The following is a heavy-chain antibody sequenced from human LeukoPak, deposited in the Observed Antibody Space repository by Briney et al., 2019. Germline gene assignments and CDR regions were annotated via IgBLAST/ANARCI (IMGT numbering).Heavy chain of an antibody. CDR3: VRHQEGMVRGVLYYMDV. Sequence: SETLSLTCAVYGGSFSNYYWSWIRQSPGKGLEWIGEINHSGSTYYNPSLKSRVTISVDTSNNQFSLKMSSVTAADTAVYFCVRHQEGMVRGVLYYMDVWGKGTTVIISS. J-gene: IGHJ6*03. D-gene: IGHD3-10*01. CDR2: INHSGST. V-gene: IGHV4-34*01. CDR1: GGSFSNYY.